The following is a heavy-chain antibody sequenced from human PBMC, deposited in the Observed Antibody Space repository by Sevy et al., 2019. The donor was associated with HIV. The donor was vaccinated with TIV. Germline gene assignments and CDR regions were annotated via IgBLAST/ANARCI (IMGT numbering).Heavy chain of an antibody. CDR1: GFNFSNYA. CDR3: ARESREFRFAP. J-gene: IGHJ5*02. V-gene: IGHV3-33*01. Sequence: GGSLRLSCAASGFNFSNYAMHWVRQAPGKGLEWVALIWYDGSNKNYADSNSMKGRLTISSDNSKNTRYLQMNNLRAEDTAVYYCARESREFRFAPWGQGTLVTVSS. CDR2: IWYDGSNK.